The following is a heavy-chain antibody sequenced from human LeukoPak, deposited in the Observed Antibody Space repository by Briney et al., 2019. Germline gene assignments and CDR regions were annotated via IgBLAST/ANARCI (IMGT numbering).Heavy chain of an antibody. V-gene: IGHV4-4*07. Sequence: AETLSLTCTVSGGSISSYYWSWLRQPAGKGLEGIGRIYTSGSTNYNPSLKSRVTMSVHPSKNQFPLKLSSVTAAATAVYYCARDRDRRPAAMIYWFDPWGQGTLVTVSS. D-gene: IGHD2-2*01. J-gene: IGHJ5*02. CDR1: GGSISSYY. CDR3: ARDRDRRPAAMIYWFDP. CDR2: IYTSGST.